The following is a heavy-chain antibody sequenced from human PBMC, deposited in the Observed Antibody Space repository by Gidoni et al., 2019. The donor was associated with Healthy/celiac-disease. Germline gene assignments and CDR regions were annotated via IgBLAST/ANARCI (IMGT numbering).Heavy chain of an antibody. V-gene: IGHV3-74*01. D-gene: IGHD6-13*01. CDR2: INSDGSST. J-gene: IGHJ5*02. CDR1: GVTFSSYW. Sequence: QLVESRGGLVQPGGSLRRSCAASGVTFSSYWMHWVRQAPGKGLVWVSRINSDGSSTSYADSVKGRFTISRDNAKNTLYLQMNSLRAEDTAVYYCARGGSSWYDVWFDPWGQGTLVTVSS. CDR3: ARGGSSWYDVWFDP.